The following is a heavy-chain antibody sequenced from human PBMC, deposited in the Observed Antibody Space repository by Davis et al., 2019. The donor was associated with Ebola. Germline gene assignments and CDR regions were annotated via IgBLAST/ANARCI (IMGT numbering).Heavy chain of an antibody. J-gene: IGHJ6*03. Sequence: SETLSLTCTVSGGSISSGSDYWSWIRQPPGKGLEWIGEINHSGSTNYNPSLKSRVTISVDTSKNQFSLKLSSVTAADTAVYYCARARTYYYDSSGYYYHWPGRAAHYYYYMDVWGKGTTVTVSS. V-gene: IGHV4-39*07. CDR1: GGSISSGSDY. CDR3: ARARTYYYDSSGYYYHWPGRAAHYYYYMDV. CDR2: INHSGST. D-gene: IGHD3-22*01.